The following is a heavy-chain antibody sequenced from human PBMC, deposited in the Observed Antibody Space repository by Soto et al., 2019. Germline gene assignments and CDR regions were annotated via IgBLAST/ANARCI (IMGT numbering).Heavy chain of an antibody. Sequence: GESLKISCKGSGYFFTSYWIAWVRQMPGKGLEWMGIIYPGDSDIRYSPSFQGQVTISADKSISTAYLQWSSLRASDTAMYYCARQSAYSNFAVHWGQGTLVTVSS. J-gene: IGHJ4*02. V-gene: IGHV5-51*01. D-gene: IGHD4-4*01. CDR3: ARQSAYSNFAVH. CDR2: IYPGDSDI. CDR1: GYFFTSYW.